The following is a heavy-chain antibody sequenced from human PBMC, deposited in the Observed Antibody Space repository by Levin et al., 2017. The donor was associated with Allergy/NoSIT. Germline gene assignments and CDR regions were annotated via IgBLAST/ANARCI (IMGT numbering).Heavy chain of an antibody. CDR2: IRGDGDGT. Sequence: GESLKISCVASGFTFKRFAMAWVRQSPEKGLEWVAGIRGDGDGTFYADSVKGRFTISRDNSRNTLFLQMDSLRAEDTAIYYCAKPTYYSAAGTERGTEFWGQGTLVTVSS. CDR1: GFTFKRFA. J-gene: IGHJ4*02. D-gene: IGHD3-10*01. CDR3: AKPTYYSAAGTERGTEF. V-gene: IGHV3-23*01.